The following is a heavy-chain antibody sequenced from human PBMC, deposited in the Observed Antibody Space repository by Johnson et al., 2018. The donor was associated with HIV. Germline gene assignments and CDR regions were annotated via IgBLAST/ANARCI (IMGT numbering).Heavy chain of an antibody. D-gene: IGHD5-18*01. J-gene: IGHJ3*02. CDR3: ARDRGGYSYGYDSDAFDI. CDR2: IFTVVDV. CDR1: GFTFSDYY. V-gene: IGHV3-66*02. Sequence: VQLVESGGGLVKPGGSLRLSCAASGFTFSDYYMSWIRQAPGKGLEWVSVIFTVVDVYYADTVKGRFTISRDNSKNTLYLQMNSLRAEDTAVYYCARDRGGYSYGYDSDAFDIWGQGTMVTVSS.